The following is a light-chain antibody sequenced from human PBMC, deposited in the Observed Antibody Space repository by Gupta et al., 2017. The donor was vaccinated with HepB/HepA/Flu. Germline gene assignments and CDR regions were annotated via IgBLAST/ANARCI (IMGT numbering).Light chain of an antibody. CDR1: KLGDTY. CDR3: QAGDSSVV. Sequence: SYELTQPPSVSVPTGQTASITCSGAKLGDTYACWYQQKTVQSPVLVIYQDSKRPSGIPERFSGSNSGNTATLTISGTQAMDEADYYWQAGDSSVVFGGGTKLTVL. J-gene: IGLJ2*01. CDR2: QDS. V-gene: IGLV3-1*01.